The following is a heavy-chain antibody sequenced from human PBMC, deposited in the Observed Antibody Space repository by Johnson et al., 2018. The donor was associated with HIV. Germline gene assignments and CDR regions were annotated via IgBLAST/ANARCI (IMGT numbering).Heavy chain of an antibody. CDR2: ISWNSGSI. CDR3: AKGWIVGATKGEVDAFDI. CDR1: GFTFDDYA. D-gene: IGHD1-26*01. Sequence: LLVESGGGLVQHGRSLRLSCAASGFTFDDYAMHWVRQAPGKGLEWVSGISWNSGSIGYADSVKGRFTISRDNAKNSLYLQMNSLRAEDTALYYCAKGWIVGATKGEVDAFDIWGQGTMVTVSS. V-gene: IGHV3-9*01. J-gene: IGHJ3*02.